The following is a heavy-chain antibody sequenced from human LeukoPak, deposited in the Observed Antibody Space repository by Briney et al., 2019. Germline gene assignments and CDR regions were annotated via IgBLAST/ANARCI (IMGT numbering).Heavy chain of an antibody. V-gene: IGHV3-30*18. Sequence: GGSLRLSCEASGFTFSYYGIHWVRQAPDKGLEWVAVISDDGTTTFYADSVKGRITISRDNSKNTLYLQMNSLRADDTAVYYCAKDQGSGWFGGFDICGQGTMVTVSS. D-gene: IGHD6-19*01. CDR1: GFTFSYYG. CDR3: AKDQGSGWFGGFDI. J-gene: IGHJ3*02. CDR2: ISDDGTTT.